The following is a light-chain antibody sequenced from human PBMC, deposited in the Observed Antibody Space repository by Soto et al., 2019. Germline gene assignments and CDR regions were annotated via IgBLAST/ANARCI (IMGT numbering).Light chain of an antibody. Sequence: QSALTQPASVSGSPGQTITISCTGTSSNVGGYNDVSWYQQYPGTAPKLMIYDDSNRPSGVSYRFSGSKSGTTASLTITGLQAEDEADYYCNSYTTSSTPLVFGGGTKLTVL. J-gene: IGLJ3*02. V-gene: IGLV2-14*01. CDR1: SSNVGGYND. CDR2: DDS. CDR3: NSYTTSSTPLV.